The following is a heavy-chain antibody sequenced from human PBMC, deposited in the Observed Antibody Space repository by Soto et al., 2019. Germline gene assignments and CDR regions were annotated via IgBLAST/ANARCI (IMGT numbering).Heavy chain of an antibody. CDR1: GFTFSSYG. D-gene: IGHD3-3*01. CDR3: AKEVWSGPMDV. CDR2: IYDGSNK. Sequence: QVQLVESGGGVVQPGRSLRLSCAASGFTFSSYGMHWVRQAPGKGLEWVAVIYDGSNKYYADSVKGRFTISRDNSKNTVYMQMNSLRAEDTAVYYCAKEVWSGPMDVWGQGTTVTVSS. J-gene: IGHJ6*02. V-gene: IGHV3-30*18.